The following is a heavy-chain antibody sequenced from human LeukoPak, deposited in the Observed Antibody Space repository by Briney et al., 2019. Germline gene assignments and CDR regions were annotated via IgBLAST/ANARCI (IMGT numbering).Heavy chain of an antibody. CDR2: ISYDGSNK. V-gene: IGHV3-30-3*01. D-gene: IGHD6-19*01. Sequence: GRSLRLSCAASGFTFSSYAMHWVRQAPGKGLEWVAVISYDGSNKYYADSVKGRFTISRGNSKNTLYLQMNSLRAEDTAVYYCARPLRAMARQWLGPFDYWGLGTLVTVSS. J-gene: IGHJ4*02. CDR1: GFTFSSYA. CDR3: ARPLRAMARQWLGPFDY.